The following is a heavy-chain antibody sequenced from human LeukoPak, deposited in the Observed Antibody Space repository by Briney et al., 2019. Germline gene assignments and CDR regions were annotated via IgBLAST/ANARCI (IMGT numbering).Heavy chain of an antibody. CDR1: GFTFSNYN. Sequence: PGGSLRLSCAASGFTFSNYNMDWVRQSPGKGLEWVAFIRSDVSDKYYVDSVKGRFTISRDNSKNTLYLQMNSLRGEDTAIYYCTQDDNNLKYWGQGTLVSVSS. CDR2: IRSDVSDK. V-gene: IGHV3-30*02. D-gene: IGHD1-1*01. CDR3: TQDDNNLKY. J-gene: IGHJ4*02.